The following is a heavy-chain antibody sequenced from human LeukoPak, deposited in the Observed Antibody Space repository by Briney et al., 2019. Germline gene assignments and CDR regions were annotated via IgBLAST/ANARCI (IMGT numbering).Heavy chain of an antibody. CDR3: ARDLSGDWYFDL. J-gene: IGHJ2*01. CDR1: GFTFSIYA. V-gene: IGHV3-23*01. CDR2: ISGRGEHT. Sequence: GGSPRLSCAASGFTFSIYAMNWVRQAPGKGLEWVSVISGRGEHTYYADSVKGRFTISRDNPNNTLYLQMNSLRAEDAAVYYCARDLSGDWYFDLWGRGTLVTVSS. D-gene: IGHD7-27*01.